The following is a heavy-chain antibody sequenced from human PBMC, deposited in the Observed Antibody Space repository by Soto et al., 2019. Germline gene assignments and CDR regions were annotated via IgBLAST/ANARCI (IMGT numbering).Heavy chain of an antibody. J-gene: IGHJ5*02. CDR2: IYPGNSDA. Sequence: XESLNISCPASGYNFATYWIAWVRQMPGKGLEYMGIIYPGNSDARYSPSFQGQVTFSADKSISTAYLHWSSLKASDTAMYYCARHGFYGEYASNYFDPSRQGALVTVSS. CDR1: GYNFATYW. V-gene: IGHV5-51*01. CDR3: ARHGFYGEYASNYFDP. D-gene: IGHD4-17*01.